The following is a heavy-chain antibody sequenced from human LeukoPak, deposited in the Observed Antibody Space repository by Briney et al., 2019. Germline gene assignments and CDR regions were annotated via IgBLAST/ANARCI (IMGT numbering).Heavy chain of an antibody. V-gene: IGHV3-30*03. Sequence: PGGSLRLSCAASGFTFSSYGMHWVRQAPGKGLEWVAVISYDGSNKYYADSVKGRFTISRDNAKNSLYLQMNSLRAEDTAVYYCARDPSGSAEDAFDIWGQGTMVTVSS. D-gene: IGHD1-26*01. CDR1: GFTFSSYG. J-gene: IGHJ3*02. CDR3: ARDPSGSAEDAFDI. CDR2: ISYDGSNK.